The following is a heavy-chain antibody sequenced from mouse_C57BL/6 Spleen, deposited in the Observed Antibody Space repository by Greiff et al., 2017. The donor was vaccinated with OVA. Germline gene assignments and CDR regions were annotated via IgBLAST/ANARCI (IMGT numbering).Heavy chain of an antibody. Sequence: VKLQQPGAELVKPGASVKLSCKASGYTFTSYWMHWVKQRPGQGLEWIGMIHPNSGSTNYNEKFKSKATLTVDKSSSTAYMQLSSLTSEDSAVYYCARALYYSNFDYWGQGTTLTVSS. J-gene: IGHJ2*01. D-gene: IGHD2-5*01. CDR2: IHPNSGST. V-gene: IGHV1-64*01. CDR1: GYTFTSYW. CDR3: ARALYYSNFDY.